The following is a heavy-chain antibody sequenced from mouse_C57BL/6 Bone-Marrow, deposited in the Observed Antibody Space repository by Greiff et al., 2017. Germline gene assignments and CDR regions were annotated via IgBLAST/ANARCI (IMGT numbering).Heavy chain of an antibody. CDR2: IDPENGDT. V-gene: IGHV14-4*01. J-gene: IGHJ4*01. D-gene: IGHD1-1*01. Sequence: VQLQQSGAELVRPGASVKLSCTASGFNIKDDYMHWVKQRPEQGLEWIGWIDPENGDTEYASKFQGKGTITADTSSNTAYRQLSSLTSEDTAVYYCTLITTVVYYYAMDYWGQGTSGTVSS. CDR1: GFNIKDDY. CDR3: TLITTVVYYYAMDY.